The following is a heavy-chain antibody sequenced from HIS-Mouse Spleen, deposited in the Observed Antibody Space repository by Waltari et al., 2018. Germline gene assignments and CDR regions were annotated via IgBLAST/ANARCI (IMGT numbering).Heavy chain of an antibody. CDR2: IWYDGSNK. Sequence: QVQLVESGGGVVMAGRSLRPSWQAYGFTFRRFAMHWVRQAPGKGLEWVAVIWYDGSNKYYADSVKGRFTISRDNSKNTLYLQMNSLRAEDTAVYYCAKGKYYFDYWGQGTLVTVSS. CDR1: GFTFRRFA. CDR3: AKGKYYFDY. J-gene: IGHJ4*02. V-gene: IGHV3-33*06.